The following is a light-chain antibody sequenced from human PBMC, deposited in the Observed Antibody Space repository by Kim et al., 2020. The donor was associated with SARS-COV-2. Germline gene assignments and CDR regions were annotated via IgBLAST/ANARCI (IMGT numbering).Light chain of an antibody. CDR1: QSVSNNY. J-gene: IGKJ5*01. CDR2: GAS. Sequence: EIVLTQSPGTLSLSPGERATLSCRASQSVSNNYLAWYQQKPGQAPKLLIYGASNRATGIPDRFSGSGSGTDFTLTISRLEPEDFEVYYCQQYVSSITFGQGTRLEIK. V-gene: IGKV3-20*01. CDR3: QQYVSSIT.